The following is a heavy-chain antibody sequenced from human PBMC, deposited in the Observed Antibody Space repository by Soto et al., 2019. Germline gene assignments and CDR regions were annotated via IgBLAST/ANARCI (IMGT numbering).Heavy chain of an antibody. V-gene: IGHV4-39*07. CDR1: GGSISSSSYY. D-gene: IGHD3-22*01. CDR2: IYYSGST. Sequence: SETLSLTCTVSGGSISSSSYYWGWIRQPPGKGLEWIGSIYYSGSTYYNPSLKSRVTISVDTSKNQFSLKLSSVTAADTAVYYCAKDRFLGGYYNGDFDYWGQGTLVTVSS. J-gene: IGHJ4*02. CDR3: AKDRFLGGYYNGDFDY.